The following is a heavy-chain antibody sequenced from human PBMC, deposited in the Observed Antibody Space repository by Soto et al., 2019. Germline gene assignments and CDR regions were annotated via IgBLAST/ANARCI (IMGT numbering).Heavy chain of an antibody. CDR1: GFTFSSYA. D-gene: IGHD3-22*01. V-gene: IGHV3-30-3*01. CDR2: ISYDGSNK. J-gene: IGHJ4*02. Sequence: QVQLVESGGGVVQPGRSLRLSCAASGFTFSSYAMHWVRQAPGKGLEWVAVISYDGSNKYYADSVKGRFTISRDNSKNTLYLQMNSLRAEDTAVYYCARVHPSITMIVVVFAVDYCGQGTLVTVSS. CDR3: ARVHPSITMIVVVFAVDY.